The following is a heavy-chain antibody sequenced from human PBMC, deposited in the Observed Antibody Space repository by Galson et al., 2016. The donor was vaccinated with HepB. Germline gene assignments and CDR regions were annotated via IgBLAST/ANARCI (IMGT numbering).Heavy chain of an antibody. J-gene: IGHJ6*02. D-gene: IGHD2-15*01. CDR1: GFTFSDFG. Sequence: SLRLSCAASGFTFSDFGTHWVRQAPGKGLEWVALIWYDGSNKHYADSVKGRFTISRDNSKNTLYLQMNSLTAEDTAVYYCARFGGSLGMDVWGQGTTVTVSS. V-gene: IGHV3-33*01. CDR3: ARFGGSLGMDV. CDR2: IWYDGSNK.